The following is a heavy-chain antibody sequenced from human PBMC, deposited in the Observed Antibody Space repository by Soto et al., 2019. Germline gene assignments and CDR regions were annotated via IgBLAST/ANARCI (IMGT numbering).Heavy chain of an antibody. CDR3: VSLPDWGSGNN. J-gene: IGHJ4*02. Sequence: QLQLQESGPGLVKPSETLSLTCTVSGGSIRSSSYYWGWIRQPPGKGLEWIGSIYYSGSTYYNPALRSRVTISVDTSKNQFSLRLSSVTAADTAIYYCVSLPDWGSGNNWRQGTLVTVSS. CDR2: IYYSGST. D-gene: IGHD3-10*01. CDR1: GGSIRSSSYY. V-gene: IGHV4-39*01.